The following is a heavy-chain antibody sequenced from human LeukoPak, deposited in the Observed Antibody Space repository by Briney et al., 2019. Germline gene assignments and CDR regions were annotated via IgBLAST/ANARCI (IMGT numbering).Heavy chain of an antibody. J-gene: IGHJ4*02. CDR1: GYTLTELS. Sequence: ASVNVSFKVSGYTLTELSIHWVRQAPGKGLEWMGGFDPEDGEAIYAQKFQGRVTMTEDTSTDTAYMELSSLRSEHTAVYYCATGYRFDYWGQGILVTVSS. CDR3: ATGYRFDY. D-gene: IGHD1-1*01. V-gene: IGHV1-24*01. CDR2: FDPEDGEA.